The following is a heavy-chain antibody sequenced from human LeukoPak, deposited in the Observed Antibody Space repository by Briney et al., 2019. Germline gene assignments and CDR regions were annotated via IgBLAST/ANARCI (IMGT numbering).Heavy chain of an antibody. D-gene: IGHD1-1*01. CDR1: GFTSSNYA. Sequence: GRSLRLSCAASGFTSSNYAMHWVRQAPGKGLEWVAFISSDESDKYYADSVKGRFTISRDNSKNTLYLQMNSLRAEDTAVYYCARDFNWAFDFWGQGILVTVSS. CDR3: ARDFNWAFDF. CDR2: ISSDESDK. J-gene: IGHJ4*02. V-gene: IGHV3-30-3*01.